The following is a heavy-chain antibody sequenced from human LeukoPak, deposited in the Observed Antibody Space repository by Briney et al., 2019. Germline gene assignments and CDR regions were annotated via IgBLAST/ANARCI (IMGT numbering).Heavy chain of an antibody. D-gene: IGHD5-12*01. CDR3: ARGGVATIRAFDI. V-gene: IGHV1-69*05. CDR1: GGTFSNYA. CDR2: IIPIFGTA. J-gene: IGHJ3*02. Sequence: GASVKVSCKASGGTFSNYAISWVRQAPGQGLEWMGGIIPIFGTANYAQKFQGRVTITTDESTSTACMYLSRLRSEDTALYYCARGGVATIRAFDIWGQGTMVTVSS.